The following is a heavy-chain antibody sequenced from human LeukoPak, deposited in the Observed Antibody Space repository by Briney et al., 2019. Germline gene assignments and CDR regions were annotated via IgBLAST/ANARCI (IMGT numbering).Heavy chain of an antibody. D-gene: IGHD1-26*01. Sequence: GGSLRLSCAVSGFTVSTYVLHWVRRAPGEGLVWVSRINHDGSDISYADSVKGRSTITRDNAENSLYLQMNSLRAEDTAVYYCARDLPTGTYRAYFDNWGQGTLVTVSS. CDR1: GFTVSTYV. V-gene: IGHV3-74*01. CDR2: INHDGSDI. CDR3: ARDLPTGTYRAYFDN. J-gene: IGHJ4*02.